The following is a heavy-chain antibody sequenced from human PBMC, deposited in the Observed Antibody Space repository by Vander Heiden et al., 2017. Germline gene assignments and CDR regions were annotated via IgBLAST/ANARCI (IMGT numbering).Heavy chain of an antibody. J-gene: IGHJ3*02. CDR3: AREGYSGSYPDAFDI. CDR1: GFTVGSNY. V-gene: IGHV3-53*01. Sequence: EVQLVESGGGLIQPGGSRRLSCAASGFTVGSNYMSWVRQAPGKGLEWVSVIYSGGSTYYADSVKGRFTISRDNSKNTLYLQMNSLRAEDTAVYYCAREGYSGSYPDAFDIWGQGTMVTVSS. CDR2: IYSGGST. D-gene: IGHD1-26*01.